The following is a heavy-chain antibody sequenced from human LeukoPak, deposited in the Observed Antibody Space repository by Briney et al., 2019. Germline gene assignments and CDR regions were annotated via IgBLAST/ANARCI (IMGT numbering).Heavy chain of an antibody. V-gene: IGHV4-39*01. J-gene: IGHJ4*02. D-gene: IGHD3-3*01. CDR1: GGSISSSSYY. Sequence: SETLSLTCTVSGGSISSSSYYWRWIRQPPGKGLEWIGSIYYSGSTYYNPSLKSRVTISVDTSKNQFSLKLSSVTAADTAVYYCARVDDFGTDYWGQGTPVTVSS. CDR2: IYYSGST. CDR3: ARVDDFGTDY.